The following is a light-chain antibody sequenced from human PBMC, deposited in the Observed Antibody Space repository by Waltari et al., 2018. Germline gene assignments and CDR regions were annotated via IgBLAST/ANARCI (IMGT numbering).Light chain of an antibody. V-gene: IGKV4-1*01. J-gene: IGKJ5*01. CDR1: QSVLYNSNRKNY. CDR2: WAS. Sequence: DIVMTQSPDSLAVSTGERATIHCKYSQSVLYNSNRKNYLAWYQQKPGQPPKLLSYWASTRESGVPDRFRGGGSGTDFTLTISSLQAEDVAMYYCQQYHSTPITFGQGTRLEIK. CDR3: QQYHSTPIT.